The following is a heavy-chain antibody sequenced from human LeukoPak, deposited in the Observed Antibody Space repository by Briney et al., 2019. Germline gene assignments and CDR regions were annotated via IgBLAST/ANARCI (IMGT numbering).Heavy chain of an antibody. D-gene: IGHD1-26*01. J-gene: IGHJ4*02. CDR2: IIPIFGTA. CDR1: GGTFSSYA. CDR3: ARDLSGSYSFDY. V-gene: IGHV1-69*13. Sequence: SVKVSCKASGGTFSSYAISWVRLAPGQGLEWMGGIIPIFGTANYAQKFQGRVTITADESTSTAYMELSSLSSEDTAVYYCARDLSGSYSFDYWGQGTLVTVSS.